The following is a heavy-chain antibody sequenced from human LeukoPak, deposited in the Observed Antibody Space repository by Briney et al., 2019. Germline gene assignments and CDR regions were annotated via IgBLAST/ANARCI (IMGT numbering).Heavy chain of an antibody. J-gene: IGHJ5*02. Sequence: GASVKVCCKASGYTFTGYYMHWVRQAPGQGLEWMGWINPNSGGTNYAQKFQGRVTMTRDTSISTAYMELSRLRSDDTAVYYCARRAVEMATNWFDPWGQGTLVTVSS. CDR1: GYTFTGYY. CDR3: ARRAVEMATNWFDP. CDR2: INPNSGGT. V-gene: IGHV1-2*02. D-gene: IGHD5-12*01.